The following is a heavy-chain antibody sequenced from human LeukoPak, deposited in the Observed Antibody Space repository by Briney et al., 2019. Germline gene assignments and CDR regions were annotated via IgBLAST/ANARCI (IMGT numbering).Heavy chain of an antibody. CDR1: GGSVSSGSYY. CDR3: ARDIYDILTGSIYGMDV. V-gene: IGHV4-61*01. J-gene: IGHJ6*04. CDR2: IYYSGST. Sequence: SETLSLTCTVSGGSVSSGSYYWSWIRQPPGKGLEWIGYIYYSGSTKYNPSLKSRVTISVDTSKNQFSLKLSSVTAADTAVYYCARDIYDILTGSIYGMDVWGKGTTVTVSS. D-gene: IGHD3-9*01.